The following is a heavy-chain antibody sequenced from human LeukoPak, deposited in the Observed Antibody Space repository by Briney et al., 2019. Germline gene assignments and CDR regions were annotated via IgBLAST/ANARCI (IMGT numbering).Heavy chain of an antibody. CDR1: GGTFSSYA. CDR3: ATGFFLEGATVLDY. D-gene: IGHD1-26*01. Sequence: ASVKVSCKASGGTFSSYAISWVRQAPGKGLEWMGGFDPEDGETIYAQKFQGRVTMTEDTSTDTAYMELSSLRSEDTAVYYCATGFFLEGATVLDYWGQGTLVTVSS. CDR2: FDPEDGET. V-gene: IGHV1-24*01. J-gene: IGHJ4*02.